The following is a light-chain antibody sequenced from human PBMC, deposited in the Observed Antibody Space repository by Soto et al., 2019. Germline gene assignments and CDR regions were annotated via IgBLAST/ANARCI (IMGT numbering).Light chain of an antibody. Sequence: DIVMTQSPDSLAVSLGERATINCNSSQSVLYGSNSKSSLAWYQQKPGQPPNLLIYWASSRESGVPDRFSGSGSGTDFTLTISSLQAEDVAVYFCLQYYTTPYTFGQGTKVEIK. V-gene: IGKV4-1*01. CDR3: LQYYTTPYT. CDR1: QSVLYGSNSKSS. CDR2: WAS. J-gene: IGKJ2*01.